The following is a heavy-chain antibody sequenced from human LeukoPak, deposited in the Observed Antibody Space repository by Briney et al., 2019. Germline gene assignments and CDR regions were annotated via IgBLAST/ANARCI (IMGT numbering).Heavy chain of an antibody. CDR3: ARHPGSGSYLPYFDY. V-gene: IGHV5-51*01. CDR1: GYSFTSYW. D-gene: IGHD1-26*01. CDR2: IYPGDSDT. J-gene: IGHJ4*02. Sequence: GESLKISCKGSGYSFTSYWIGWVRQMPGKGLEWTGIIYPGDSDTRYSPSFQGQGTISADKSISTAYLQWSSLKASDTAMYYCARHPGSGSYLPYFDYWGQGTLVTVSS.